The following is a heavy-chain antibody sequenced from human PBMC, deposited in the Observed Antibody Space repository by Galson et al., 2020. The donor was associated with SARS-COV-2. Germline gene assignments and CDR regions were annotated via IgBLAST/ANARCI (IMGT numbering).Heavy chain of an antibody. D-gene: IGHD6-13*01. CDR3: ATDLGSWYVFDY. CDR1: GYTISELS. CDR2: FDPDDGEK. Sequence: ASVKVTCKVSGYTISELSIHWVRQAPGKGLEWMGGFDPDDGEKIYAQKFQGRLTMTKDTSTDTAYMELSSLRSEDTAMYYCATDLGSWYVFDYWGQGSLVTVSS. J-gene: IGHJ4*02. V-gene: IGHV1-24*01.